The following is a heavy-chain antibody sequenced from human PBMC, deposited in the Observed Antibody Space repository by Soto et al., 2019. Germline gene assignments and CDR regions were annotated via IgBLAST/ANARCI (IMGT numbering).Heavy chain of an antibody. CDR3: AHRLVRKGHDS. CDR1: GISLSTSGVG. CDR2: IYWNDDK. V-gene: IGHV2-5*01. Sequence: QITLKESGPALVKPTQTLTLTCTFSGISLSTSGVGVGWIRQPPGKALEWLAIIYWNDDKHYRPTLKSRLTITKNTAKNQVVLTINNMDPVDTATYYCAHRLVRKGHDSWGQGTLVTVSS. J-gene: IGHJ4*02.